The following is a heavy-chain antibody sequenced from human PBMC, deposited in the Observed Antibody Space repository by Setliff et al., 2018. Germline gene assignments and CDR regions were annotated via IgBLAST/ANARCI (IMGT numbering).Heavy chain of an antibody. CDR3: ATDVNQWDPTYMDV. J-gene: IGHJ6*03. CDR1: GYNFITFG. CDR2: ISPYNGDA. Sequence: ASVKVSCKTSGYNFITFGVNWVRQVPGQGFEWMGWISPYNGDANYAQKFRGRATMTTDTSTRTAYLELRALTSDDTAVYYCATDVNQWDPTYMDVWGEGTTVTVSS. V-gene: IGHV1-18*01. D-gene: IGHD1-26*01.